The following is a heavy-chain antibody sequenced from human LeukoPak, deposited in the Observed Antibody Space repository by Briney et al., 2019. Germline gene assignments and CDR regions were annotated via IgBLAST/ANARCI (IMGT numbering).Heavy chain of an antibody. CDR1: GITFSTSV. J-gene: IGHJ3*02. V-gene: IGHV3-64*01. D-gene: IGHD1-26*01. Sequence: PGGSLRLSCEVSGITFSTSVMHWVRQGPGKGLEYVSGISDNGVGTYYASSVKGRFTISRDNAKKSLYLHMNRVRAEDTAVYYCVTEQSGNYYGAAFNIWGQGTMVTVSS. CDR3: VTEQSGNYYGAAFNI. CDR2: ISDNGVGT.